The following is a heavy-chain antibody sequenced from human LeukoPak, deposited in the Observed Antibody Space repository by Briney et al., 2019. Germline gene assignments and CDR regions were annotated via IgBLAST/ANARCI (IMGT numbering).Heavy chain of an antibody. CDR3: ARILEWLRISPLDY. Sequence: ASVKVSCKASGYTFTSYGISGGRQAPGQGLEWRGWSSAYNGNTNYAQKLQGRVTMTTDTSTSTASMELRSLRSDDTAVYYCARILEWLRISPLDYWGQGTLVTVSS. J-gene: IGHJ4*02. CDR2: SSAYNGNT. D-gene: IGHD5-12*01. V-gene: IGHV1-18*01. CDR1: GYTFTSYG.